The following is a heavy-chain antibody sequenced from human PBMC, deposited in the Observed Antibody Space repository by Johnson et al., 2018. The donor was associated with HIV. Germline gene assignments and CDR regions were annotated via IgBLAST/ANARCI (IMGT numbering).Heavy chain of an antibody. CDR3: ARGGLGYQNIHDPFDI. D-gene: IGHD2-2*01. CDR2: IWYDGSNK. CDR1: GFTFNTYG. J-gene: IGHJ3*02. V-gene: IGHV3-33*01. Sequence: QVQLVESGGGVVQPGRSLRLSCAASGFTFNTYGMHWVRQAPGKGLEWVAVIWYDGSNKYYADSVKGRFTISRDSSKNTLYLQMNSLRAEDTAVYYCARGGLGYQNIHDPFDIWGQGTMVTVSS.